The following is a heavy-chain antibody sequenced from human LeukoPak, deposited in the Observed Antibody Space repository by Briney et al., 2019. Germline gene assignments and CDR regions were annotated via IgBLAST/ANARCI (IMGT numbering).Heavy chain of an antibody. V-gene: IGHV1-2*06. Sequence: ASVKVSCKASGYTFTGYYMHWVRQAPGQGLEWMGRINPNSGGTNYAQKFQGRVTMTRDTSISTAYMELSRLRSDDTAVYYCARVHGRIAVAGTFDYWGQGTLVTVSS. J-gene: IGHJ4*02. D-gene: IGHD6-19*01. CDR2: INPNSGGT. CDR1: GYTFTGYY. CDR3: ARVHGRIAVAGTFDY.